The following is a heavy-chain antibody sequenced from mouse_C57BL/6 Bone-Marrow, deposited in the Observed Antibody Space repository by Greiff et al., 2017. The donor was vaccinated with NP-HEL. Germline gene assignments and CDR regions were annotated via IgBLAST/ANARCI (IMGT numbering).Heavy chain of an antibody. Sequence: EVQLLESGPGLVKPSPSLSLTCSATGYSFTSGCYWNLIRQSPGNQLEWMGYINYDGSTNYNPSLKNRTSITRDTSKNQFFLQLNSVTTEDTATYCCANLAYWGQGTLVTVSA. CDR1: GYSFTSGCY. CDR3: ANLAY. J-gene: IGHJ3*01. CDR2: INYDGST. V-gene: IGHV3-6*01.